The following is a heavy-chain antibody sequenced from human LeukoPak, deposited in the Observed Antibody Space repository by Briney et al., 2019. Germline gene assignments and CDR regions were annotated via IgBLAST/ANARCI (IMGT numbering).Heavy chain of an antibody. V-gene: IGHV4-59*01. D-gene: IGHD3-3*01. CDR3: ARGDNLLRFLEVDAFDI. CDR2: IYYSGST. Sequence: SETLSLTCTVSGGSISSYYWSWIRQPPGKGLEWIGYIYYSGSTNYNPSLKSRVTISVDTSKNQFSLKLSSVTAADTAVYYRARGDNLLRFLEVDAFDIWGQGTGVTVSS. J-gene: IGHJ3*02. CDR1: GGSISSYY.